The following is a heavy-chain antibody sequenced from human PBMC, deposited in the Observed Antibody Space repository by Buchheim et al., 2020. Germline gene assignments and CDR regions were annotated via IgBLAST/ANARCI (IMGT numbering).Heavy chain of an antibody. CDR1: GFPLRSYA. CDR3: AKGQSYGDYEGYYYYYGMDV. CDR2: VSGSDVST. J-gene: IGHJ6*02. Sequence: EVQLLESGGGLVQPGGSLRLSCAGYGFPLRSYAMNWVRQAPGEGLEWVSAVSGSDVSTHFKDSVKGRFTISSDNSKNTLYLQMNSLRAEDTAVYYCAKGQSYGDYEGYYYYYGMDVWGQGTT. D-gene: IGHD4-17*01. V-gene: IGHV3-23*01.